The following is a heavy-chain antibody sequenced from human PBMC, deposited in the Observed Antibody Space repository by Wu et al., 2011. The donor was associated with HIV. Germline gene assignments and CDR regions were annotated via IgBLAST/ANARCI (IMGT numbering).Heavy chain of an antibody. J-gene: IGHJ3*02. Sequence: QVQLMQSGAEVKKPGSSVRVSCKASGGTFATYSVSWVRQAPGQGLEWMGRIIPILRRPNYAQKFQGRVTISADKSTSTLDLSSLTFDDTAVYYCATRADPRSIDVLTERVAAAGENDVFEIWGQRDNGHRLL. CDR3: ATRADPRSIDVLTERVAAAGENDVFEI. CDR1: GGTFATYS. D-gene: IGHD3-9*01. V-gene: IGHV1-69*04. CDR2: IIPILRRP.